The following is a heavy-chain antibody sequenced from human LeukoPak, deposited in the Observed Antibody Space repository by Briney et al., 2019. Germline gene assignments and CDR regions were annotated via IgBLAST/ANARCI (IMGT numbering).Heavy chain of an antibody. V-gene: IGHV3-21*01. CDR1: GFTFSSYS. Sequence: GGSLRLSCAAFGFTFSSYSMNWVRQAPGKGLEWVSSISSSSSYIYYADSVKGRFTISRDNAKNSLYLQMNSLRAEDTAVYYCARGINDVWGSYRTRWPDYWGQGTLVTVSS. CDR3: ARGINDVWGSYRTRWPDY. J-gene: IGHJ4*02. D-gene: IGHD3-16*02. CDR2: ISSSSSYI.